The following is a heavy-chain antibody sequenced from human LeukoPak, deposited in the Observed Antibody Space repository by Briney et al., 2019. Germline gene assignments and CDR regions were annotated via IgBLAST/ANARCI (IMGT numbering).Heavy chain of an antibody. V-gene: IGHV4-30-4*07. Sequence: SETLSLTCAVSGGSISSGGYSWSWIRQPPGKGLEWIGYISYSGNTYYNPSLKSRLTISVDTSKNQFSLKLSSVTAADTAVYYCARGERYDFHFDYWGQGTLVTVSS. CDR2: ISYSGNT. J-gene: IGHJ4*02. CDR3: ARGERYDFHFDY. D-gene: IGHD3-3*01. CDR1: GGSISSGGYS.